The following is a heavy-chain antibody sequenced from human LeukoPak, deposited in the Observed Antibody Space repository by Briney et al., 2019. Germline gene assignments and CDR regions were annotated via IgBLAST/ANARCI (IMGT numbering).Heavy chain of an antibody. CDR3: AREGGPYRPLDY. Sequence: SETLSLTCTVSGGSISSSSYYWGWIRQPPGMGLEWIGSIYYSGSAYYNPSLESRVAISVDKSENHISLKLTSVTAADTAVYYCAREGGPYRPLDYSGQGTLVTVAS. CDR1: GGSISSSSYY. V-gene: IGHV4-39*07. J-gene: IGHJ4*02. CDR2: IYYSGSA.